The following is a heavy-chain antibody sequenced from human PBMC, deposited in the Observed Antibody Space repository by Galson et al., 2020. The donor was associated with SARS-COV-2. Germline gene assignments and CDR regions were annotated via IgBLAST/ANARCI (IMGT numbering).Heavy chain of an antibody. D-gene: IGHD2-15*01. J-gene: IGHJ6*02. CDR1: GFTFSSYE. CDR2: ISSSGSTI. Sequence: GGSLRLSCAASGFTFSSYEMNWVRQAPGKGLEWVSYISSSGSTIYNADSVKGGFTISRDNAKNSLYLEMNSLRAEATAVYYCARVVVAAHYGMDVWGQGTTVTGSS. V-gene: IGHV3-48*03. CDR3: ARVVVAAHYGMDV.